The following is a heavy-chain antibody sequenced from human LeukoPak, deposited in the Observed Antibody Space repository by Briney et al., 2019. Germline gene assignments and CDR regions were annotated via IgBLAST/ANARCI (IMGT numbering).Heavy chain of an antibody. V-gene: IGHV4-31*03. CDR3: ARIAYDALDSYYYGMDV. D-gene: IGHD3-3*01. CDR2: ITYSGNT. J-gene: IGHJ6*02. CDR1: GGSISSGPYY. Sequence: SETLSLTCTVSGGSISSGPYYWIWIRQHPGKGLEWIGYITYSGNTYYYPALNSRVTVSLDTSKTQFSLKLSSVTAADTVVYYCARIAYDALDSYYYGMDVWGQGTTVTVSS.